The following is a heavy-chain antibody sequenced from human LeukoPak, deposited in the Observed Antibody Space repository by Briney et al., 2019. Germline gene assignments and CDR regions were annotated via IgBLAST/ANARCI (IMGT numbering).Heavy chain of an antibody. D-gene: IGHD3/OR15-3a*01. J-gene: IGHJ4*02. V-gene: IGHV3-30*18. CDR1: GFTFSSYG. CDR3: AKDSKLGLVDDYFDF. Sequence: GGSLRLSCTASGFTFSSYGLHWVRQAPGKGLEWVAIISYDGSRRFCADSVKGRFTVSRDNSKNTVYLQMDSLRAEDTAIYYCAKDSKLGLVDDYFDFWGQGTLVTVSS. CDR2: ISYDGSRR.